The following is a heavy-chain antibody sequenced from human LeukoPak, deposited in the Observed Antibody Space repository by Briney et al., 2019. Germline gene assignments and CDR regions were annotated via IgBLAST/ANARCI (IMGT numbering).Heavy chain of an antibody. D-gene: IGHD3-22*01. CDR1: GSTFSSYG. Sequence: PGRSLRLSCAASGSTFSSYGMHWVRQAPGKRLEWVAGIWYDGNNKYYADSVKGRFTISRDNSKNTLYLQMNSLRAEDTAVYYCVKDQYYDSSGYYFDYWGQGTLVTVSS. CDR3: VKDQYYDSSGYYFDY. CDR2: IWYDGNNK. J-gene: IGHJ4*02. V-gene: IGHV3-33*06.